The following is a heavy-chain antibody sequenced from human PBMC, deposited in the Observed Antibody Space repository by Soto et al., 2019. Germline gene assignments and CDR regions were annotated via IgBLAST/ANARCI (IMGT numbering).Heavy chain of an antibody. V-gene: IGHV3-43*01. CDR1: GFTFDDYP. D-gene: IGHD6-19*01. CDR3: AKDIAASGWYSLDY. J-gene: IGHJ4*02. CDR2: ISWDGGST. Sequence: EVQLVESGGVVVQPGGSLRLSCAASGFTFDDYPMHWVRHAPGKGLEWGSLISWDGGSTYYADSVKGRFTISRDNSKNSLYLQMNSLRTEDTALYYCAKDIAASGWYSLDYWGQGTLVTVSS.